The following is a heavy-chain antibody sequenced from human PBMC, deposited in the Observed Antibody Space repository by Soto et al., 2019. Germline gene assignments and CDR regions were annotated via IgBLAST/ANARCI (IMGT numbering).Heavy chain of an antibody. D-gene: IGHD5-18*01. Sequence: GASVKVSCKASGGTFSSYAISWVRQAPGQGLERMGGIIPIFGTANYAQKFQGRVTITADESTSTAYMELSSLRSEDTAVYYCAREGSTAMVTKFDIWGQGTMVTVSS. J-gene: IGHJ3*02. V-gene: IGHV1-69*13. CDR3: AREGSTAMVTKFDI. CDR2: IIPIFGTA. CDR1: GGTFSSYA.